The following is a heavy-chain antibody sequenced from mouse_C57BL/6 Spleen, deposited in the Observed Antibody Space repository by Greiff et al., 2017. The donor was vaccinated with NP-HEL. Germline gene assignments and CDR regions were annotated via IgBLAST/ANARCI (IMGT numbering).Heavy chain of an antibody. CDR2: INPSNGGT. V-gene: IGHV1-53*01. J-gene: IGHJ2*01. CDR3: ARLGPDGYYDY. Sequence: QVQLQQPGTELVKPGASVKLSCKASGYTFTSYWMHWLKQRPGQGLEWIGNINPSNGGTNYNEKFKGKATLTADKSSSTAYMELRSLTSEDSAVYFCARLGPDGYYDYWGQGTTLTVSS. D-gene: IGHD2-3*01. CDR1: GYTFTSYW.